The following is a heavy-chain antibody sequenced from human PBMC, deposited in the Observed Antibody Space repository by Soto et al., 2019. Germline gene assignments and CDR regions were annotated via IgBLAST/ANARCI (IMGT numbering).Heavy chain of an antibody. D-gene: IGHD5-12*01. CDR3: AEEGGRWLQFRDY. V-gene: IGHV3-23*01. CDR1: GFTFSSYA. Sequence: EVQLLESGGGLVQPGGSLRLSCAASGFTFSSYAMSWVRQAPGKGLEWVSAISGSGGSTYYADSVKGRFTISRDNSKNPLYLQRNSLKAEDTGVCYCAEEGGRWLQFRDYWGQGTLVTVSS. CDR2: ISGSGGST. J-gene: IGHJ4*02.